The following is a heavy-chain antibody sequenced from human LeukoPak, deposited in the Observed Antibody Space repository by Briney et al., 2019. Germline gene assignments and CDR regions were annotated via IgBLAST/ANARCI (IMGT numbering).Heavy chain of an antibody. CDR2: IYSDNT. Sequence: GGSLRLSCTVSGFTVSSNSMSWVRLAPGKGLEWVSFIYSDNTHYSDSVKGQFTISRDNSKNTLYLQMNSLRAEDTAVYYCARRAGAYSHPYDYWGQGTLVTVSS. V-gene: IGHV3-53*01. D-gene: IGHD4/OR15-4a*01. CDR3: ARRAGAYSHPYDY. CDR1: GFTVSSNS. J-gene: IGHJ4*02.